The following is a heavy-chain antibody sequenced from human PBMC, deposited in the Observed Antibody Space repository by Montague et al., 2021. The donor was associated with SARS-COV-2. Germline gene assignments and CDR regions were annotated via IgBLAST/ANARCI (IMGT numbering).Heavy chain of an antibody. J-gene: IGHJ5*02. D-gene: IGHD6-19*01. CDR1: GGAMSSYY. V-gene: IGHV4-59*08. CDR3: ARHGCSSGRHRCGFDP. Sequence: SETLSLTCTVSGGAMSSYYWSWIRQPLGKGLEWIGHIYYSGSTNXXPSLKSRVTISVDTSKNQFSLKLSSVTATDTAAYYCARHGCSSGRHRCGFDPWGQGTLVTVSS. CDR2: IYYSGST.